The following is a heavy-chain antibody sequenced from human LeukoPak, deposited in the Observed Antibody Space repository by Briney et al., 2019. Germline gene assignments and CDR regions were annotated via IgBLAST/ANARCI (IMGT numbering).Heavy chain of an antibody. CDR2: ISAYNGNT. J-gene: IGHJ3*02. CDR1: GFTFTSYG. Sequence: ASVKVSCKASGFTFTSYGISWVRQAPGQGLEWMGWISAYNGNTNYAQKLQGRVTMTTDTSTSTAYMELRSLRSDDTAVYYCAREETRYCSSTSCYRGAFDIWGQGTMVTVSS. CDR3: AREETRYCSSTSCYRGAFDI. V-gene: IGHV1-18*01. D-gene: IGHD2-2*02.